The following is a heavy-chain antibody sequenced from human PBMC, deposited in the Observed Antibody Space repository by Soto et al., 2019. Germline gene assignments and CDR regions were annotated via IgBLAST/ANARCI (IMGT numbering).Heavy chain of an antibody. CDR1: GFTFDDYA. V-gene: IGHV3-9*01. CDR2: ISWNSGSI. J-gene: IGHJ5*02. D-gene: IGHD6-19*01. CDR3: AKDRTRYSSVWHNWFDP. Sequence: PVGSLRLSCAASGFTFDDYAMHWVRQAPGKGLEWVSGISWNSGSIGYADSVKGRFTISRDNAKNSLYLQMNSLRAEDTALYYCAKDRTRYSSVWHNWFDPWGQGTLVTVSS.